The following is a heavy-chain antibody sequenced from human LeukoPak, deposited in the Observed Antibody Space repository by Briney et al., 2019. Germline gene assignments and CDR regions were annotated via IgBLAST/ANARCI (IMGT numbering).Heavy chain of an antibody. CDR1: GGSISSYY. CDR3: ARRGSTKSFDY. J-gene: IGHJ4*02. CDR2: IYYSGST. D-gene: IGHD2-15*01. Sequence: SETLSLTCTVSGGSISSYYWSWIRQPPGKGLEWIGYIYYSGSTNYSPSLKSRVTISVDTSKNQFSLKLSSVTAADTAVYYCARRGSTKSFDYWGQGTLVTVSS. V-gene: IGHV4-59*08.